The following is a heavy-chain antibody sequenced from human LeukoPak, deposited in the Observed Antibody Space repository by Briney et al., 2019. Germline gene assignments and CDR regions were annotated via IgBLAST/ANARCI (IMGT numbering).Heavy chain of an antibody. CDR2: IYTSGST. CDR1: GGSISNYY. J-gene: IGHJ5*02. CDR3: ARQSLDYYDSSGYRENWFDP. D-gene: IGHD3-22*01. Sequence: SETLSLTCTVSGGSISNYYWSWIRQPPGKGLEWIGYIYTSGSTNYNPSLKSRVTISVDTSKNQFSLKLSSVTAADTAVYYCARQSLDYYDSSGYRENWFDPWGQGTLVTVSS. V-gene: IGHV4-4*09.